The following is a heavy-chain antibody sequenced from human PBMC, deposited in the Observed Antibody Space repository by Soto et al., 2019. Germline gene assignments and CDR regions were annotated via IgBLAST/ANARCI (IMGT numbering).Heavy chain of an antibody. CDR3: AKDLIVVVIPDDY. V-gene: IGHV3-23*01. CDR1: GFTFSSYA. D-gene: IGHD3-22*01. Sequence: EVQLLESGGGLVQPGGSLRLSCAASGFTFSSYAMSWVRQAPGKGLEWVSAISGSGGSTYYADSVKGRFTISRDNSKNTLYLQMNSLSAVDTAVYYCAKDLIVVVIPDDYWGQGTLVTVSS. CDR2: ISGSGGST. J-gene: IGHJ4*02.